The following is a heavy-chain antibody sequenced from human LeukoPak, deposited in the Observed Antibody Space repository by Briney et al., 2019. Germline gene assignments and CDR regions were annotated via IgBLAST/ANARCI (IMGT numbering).Heavy chain of an antibody. J-gene: IGHJ4*02. V-gene: IGHV1-69*13. D-gene: IGHD3-22*01. CDR2: IIPIFGTA. CDR1: GGTFSSYA. CDR3: ARDADYYDSSGYGKGFDY. Sequence: GAPVKVSCKASGGTFSSYAISWVRQAPGQGLEWMGGIIPIFGTANYAQKFQGRVTITADEFTSTAYMELSSLRSEDTAVYYCARDADYYDSSGYGKGFDYWGQGTLVTVSS.